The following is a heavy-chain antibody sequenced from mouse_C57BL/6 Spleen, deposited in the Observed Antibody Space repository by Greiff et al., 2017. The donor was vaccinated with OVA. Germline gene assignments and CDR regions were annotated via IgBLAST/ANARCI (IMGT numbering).Heavy chain of an antibody. J-gene: IGHJ2*01. V-gene: IGHV14-4*01. CDR1: GFNIKDDY. D-gene: IGHD2-3*01. CDR2: IDPENGDT. CDR3: TTSYDGYYVQFDY. Sequence: VQLQQSGAELVRPGASVKLSCTASGFNIKDDYMHWVKQRPEQGLEWIGWIDPENGDTEYASKFQGKAPITADTSSNTAYLQLSSLTSEDTAVYYCTTSYDGYYVQFDYWGQGTTLTVSS.